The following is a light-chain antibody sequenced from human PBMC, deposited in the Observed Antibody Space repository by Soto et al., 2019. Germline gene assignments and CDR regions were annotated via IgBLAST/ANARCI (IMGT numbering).Light chain of an antibody. V-gene: IGKV3-15*01. CDR1: QSVGIR. CDR2: GAS. J-gene: IGKJ4*01. Sequence: ILVTQSPATLSVSPGERVTLSCRASQSVGIRLAWYQQKPGRAPSLLIYGASTRATGVSARFSGSGSGTDFTLTISSPQSEDSAVYYCQQYNKWPPITFGGGTKIEIK. CDR3: QQYNKWPPIT.